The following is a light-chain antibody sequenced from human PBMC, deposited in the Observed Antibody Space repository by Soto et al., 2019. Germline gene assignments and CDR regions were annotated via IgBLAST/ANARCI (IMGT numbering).Light chain of an antibody. J-gene: IGKJ5*01. Sequence: EIGMTQSPATLSVSPGERVNLSCRCSQSDRSNLAWYQQKPGQAPRLLIYGASTRATGLPARFSGSGSGTDFTLTISSLQSEDFAVYYCQQYTTWPPITFGQGTRPENK. CDR2: GAS. CDR1: QSDRSN. CDR3: QQYTTWPPIT. V-gene: IGKV3-15*01.